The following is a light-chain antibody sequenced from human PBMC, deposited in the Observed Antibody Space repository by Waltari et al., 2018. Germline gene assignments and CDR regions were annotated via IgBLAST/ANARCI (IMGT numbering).Light chain of an antibody. V-gene: IGKV3-11*01. CDR3: QQRRNWPLT. CDR2: DTS. J-gene: IGKJ4*01. Sequence: SGRASQGVTNYLAWYQHKPGQAPRLLIYDTSNRATGIPARFSGSGFGTDFTLTISSLEPEDFAVYYCQQRRNWPLTFGGGTKVEIK. CDR1: QGVTNY.